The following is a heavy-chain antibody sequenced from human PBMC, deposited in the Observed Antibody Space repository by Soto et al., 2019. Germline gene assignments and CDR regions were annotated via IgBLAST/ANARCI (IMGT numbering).Heavy chain of an antibody. V-gene: IGHV1-69*13. D-gene: IGHD6-13*01. CDR2: IIPIFGTA. CDR1: GGTFSSYA. Sequence: ASVKVSCKASGGTFSSYAISWVRQAPGQGLEWMGGIIPIFGTANYAQKFQGRVTITADESTSTAYMELSSLRSDDTAVYYCARDRGAAAGRYYYYGMDVWGQGTTVTVSS. J-gene: IGHJ6*02. CDR3: ARDRGAAAGRYYYYGMDV.